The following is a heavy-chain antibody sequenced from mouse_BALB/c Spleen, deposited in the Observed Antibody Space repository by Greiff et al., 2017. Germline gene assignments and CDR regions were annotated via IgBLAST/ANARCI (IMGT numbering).Heavy chain of an antibody. Sequence: QVTLKVSGPGILKPSQTLSLTCSFSGFSLSTSGMGVGWIRQPSGKGLEWLAHIWWDDDKYYNPSLKSQLTISKDTSRNQVFLKITSVDTADTATYYCARRAIYCSGSSYGYFDVWGAGTTVTVSS. J-gene: IGHJ1*01. CDR3: ARRAIYCSGSSYGYFDV. CDR1: GFSLSTSGMG. CDR2: IWWDDDK. V-gene: IGHV8-8*01. D-gene: IGHD1-1*01.